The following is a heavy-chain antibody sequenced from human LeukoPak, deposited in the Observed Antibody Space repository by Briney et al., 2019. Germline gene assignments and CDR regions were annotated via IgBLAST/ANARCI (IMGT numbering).Heavy chain of an antibody. V-gene: IGHV4-59*08. CDR3: AGHHPRNTVDF. J-gene: IGHJ4*02. CDR1: AGSISSYY. D-gene: IGHD4-11*01. CDR2: ISDIGSI. Sequence: SETLSLTCTVSAGSISSYYWSWIRQPPGKGLEWIAYISDIGSINYNPSLKSRVTISLDTSKNQFSLKLSSVTAADTAVYYCAGHHPRNTVDFWGQGTLVTVSS.